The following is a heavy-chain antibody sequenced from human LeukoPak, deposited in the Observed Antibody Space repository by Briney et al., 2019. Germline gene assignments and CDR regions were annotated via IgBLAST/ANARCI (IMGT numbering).Heavy chain of an antibody. CDR1: GYTFTSYD. Sequence: ASVKVSCKASGYTFTSYDINWVRQATGQGLEWMGWMNPNSGNTGYAQKFQGRVTMTRNTSISTAYMELSSLRSEDTAVYYCARVPATIWFGEPNPPFDPWGQGTLVTVSS. CDR2: MNPNSGNT. D-gene: IGHD3-10*01. V-gene: IGHV1-8*01. J-gene: IGHJ5*02. CDR3: ARVPATIWFGEPNPPFDP.